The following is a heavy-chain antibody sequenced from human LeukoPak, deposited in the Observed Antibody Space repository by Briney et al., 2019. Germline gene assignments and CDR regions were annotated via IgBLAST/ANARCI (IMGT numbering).Heavy chain of an antibody. CDR1: GGTFSSYA. CDR2: IIPILGIA. D-gene: IGHD4-17*01. J-gene: IGHJ2*01. Sequence: VASVKVSCKASGGTFSSYAISWVRQAPGQGLEWMGRIIPILGIANYAQKFQGRVTITADESTSTAYMELSSLRSEDTAVYYCASSDGDGSYWYFDLWGRGTLVTVSS. V-gene: IGHV1-69*04. CDR3: ASSDGDGSYWYFDL.